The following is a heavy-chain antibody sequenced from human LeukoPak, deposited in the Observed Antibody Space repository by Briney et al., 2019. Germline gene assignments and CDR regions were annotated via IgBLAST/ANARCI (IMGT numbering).Heavy chain of an antibody. J-gene: IGHJ4*02. CDR3: ARGQYDFWSGYYMSSPLDY. CDR1: GFTFSDYY. Sequence: GGSLRLSCAASGFTFSDYYMSWIRQAPGKGLEWVSYISSSGSTIYYADSVKGRFTISRDNAKNSLYLQMNSLRAEDTAVYYCARGQYDFWSGYYMSSPLDYWGQGTLVTVSS. V-gene: IGHV3-11*01. D-gene: IGHD3-3*01. CDR2: ISSSGSTI.